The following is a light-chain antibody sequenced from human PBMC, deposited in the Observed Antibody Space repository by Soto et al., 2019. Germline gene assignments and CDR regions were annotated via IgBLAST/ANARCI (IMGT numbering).Light chain of an antibody. CDR3: QQLNNFPRT. Sequence: DIPLTQSPSFLSVSVGDRVTITCRASQGISSYLAWYQQRPGKAPKLLMYGASTLQSGVPSRFSGSASGTTFTLTINNLQPEDFATYYCQQLNNFPRTFGQGTKVE. V-gene: IGKV1-9*01. CDR2: GAS. J-gene: IGKJ1*01. CDR1: QGISSY.